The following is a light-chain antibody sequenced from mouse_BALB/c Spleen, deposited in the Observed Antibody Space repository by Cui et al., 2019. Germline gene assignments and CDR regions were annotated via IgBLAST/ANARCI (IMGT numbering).Light chain of an antibody. Sequence: DIQMTQSPSSLSASLGGKVTIPCQARQDINKSIASYQHKPGKGLRLLIHYTSTLQTGIPSRFSGSGSGRDYSFSSSNLEPEDIATYYCRQYYNLLTFGAGTKLELK. CDR3: RQYYNLLT. CDR2: YTS. J-gene: IGKJ5*01. CDR1: QDINKS. V-gene: IGKV19-93*01.